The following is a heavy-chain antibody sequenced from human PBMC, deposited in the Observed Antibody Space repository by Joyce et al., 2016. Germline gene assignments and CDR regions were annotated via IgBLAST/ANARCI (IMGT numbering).Heavy chain of an antibody. V-gene: IGHV4-59*01. CDR3: ATTNVDTAHDAFDI. D-gene: IGHD5-18*01. CDR2: IYYRGST. J-gene: IGHJ3*02. CDR1: GGSISSYY. Sequence: QVQLQESGPGLVKPSETLSLTCSISGGSISSYYWSCIRQPPGKGLEWIWYIYYRGSTDYNPSLKSRVTLSVDASKNQFSLKLSSVTAADTAVYYCATTNVDTAHDAFDIWGQGTMVTVSS.